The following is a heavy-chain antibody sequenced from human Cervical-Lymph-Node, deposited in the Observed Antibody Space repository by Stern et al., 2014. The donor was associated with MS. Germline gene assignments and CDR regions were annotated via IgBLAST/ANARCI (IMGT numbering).Heavy chain of an antibody. CDR1: GYTFTNNW. Sequence: EVQLVESGAEVKKPGESLKISCKGSGYTFTNNWIAWVRQMPGKGLEWMGIIYPDDQNIRYSPSLQGQVPISADKSSSTAYLQGSSRKPADSAVYYCANPPPRRKWDDPNYGMDVWGQGTTVTVSS. V-gene: IGHV5-51*03. CDR2: IYPDDQNI. J-gene: IGHJ6*02. D-gene: IGHD1-1*01. CDR3: ANPPPRRKWDDPNYGMDV.